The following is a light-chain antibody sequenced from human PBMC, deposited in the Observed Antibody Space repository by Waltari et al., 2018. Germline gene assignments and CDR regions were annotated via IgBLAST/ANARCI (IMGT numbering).Light chain of an antibody. CDR2: DAS. V-gene: IGKV1-33*01. J-gene: IGKJ5*01. Sequence: DIQMTQSPSSLSASVGDRVTITCQASQDIKKYLNWYQQKPGKAHKLLIYDASSLETGVPSRFRVSGSWTDFTFTISSLPPEDFATYYYQQYENLPITFVQGTLLDFK. CDR3: QQYENLPIT. CDR1: QDIKKY.